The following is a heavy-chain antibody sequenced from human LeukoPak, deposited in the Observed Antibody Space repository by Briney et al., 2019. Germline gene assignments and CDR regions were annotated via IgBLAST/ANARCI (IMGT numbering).Heavy chain of an antibody. D-gene: IGHD4-17*01. CDR2: IYSGGST. CDR1: GFTVSSNY. V-gene: IGHV3-66*01. J-gene: IGHJ6*02. Sequence: AGGSLRLSCAASGFTVSSNYMSWVRQAPGKGLEWVSVIYSGGSTYYAGSVKGRFTISRDNSKNTLYLQMNSLRAEDTALYYCARDTADYYYYYGMDVWGQGTTVTVSS. CDR3: ARDTADYYYYYGMDV.